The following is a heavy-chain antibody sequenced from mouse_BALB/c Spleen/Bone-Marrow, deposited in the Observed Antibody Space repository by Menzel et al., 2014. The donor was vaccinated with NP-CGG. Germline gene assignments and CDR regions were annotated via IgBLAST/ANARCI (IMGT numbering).Heavy chain of an antibody. CDR3: ARVYYGYDGTSSWFAY. J-gene: IGHJ3*01. V-gene: IGHV1-14*01. CDR2: INPYNDGT. Sequence: EVQLQQSGPELVKPGASVKMSCKASGYTFTSYVMHWVKQKPGQGLEWIGYINPYNDGTKYNEKFKGKATLTSDKSSSTAYMDLSSLTSEDSAVYYCARVYYGYDGTSSWFAYWGQGTLVTVSA. CDR1: GYTFTSYV. D-gene: IGHD2-2*01.